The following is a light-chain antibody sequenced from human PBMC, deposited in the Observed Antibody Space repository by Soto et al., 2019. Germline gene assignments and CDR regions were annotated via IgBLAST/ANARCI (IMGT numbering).Light chain of an antibody. CDR3: HSYHNAPSGSEV. CDR2: GNN. CDR1: RSNIGAGYD. J-gene: IGLJ3*02. V-gene: IGLV1-40*01. Sequence: QSVLTQPPSVSGAPGQRITIPCTGSRSNIGAGYDVHWYQQLPGTAPKVVVYGNNNRPSGVPDRFSASKSGSSASLAITGLQAEDEADYDCHSYHNAPSGSEVFGGGTKLTVL.